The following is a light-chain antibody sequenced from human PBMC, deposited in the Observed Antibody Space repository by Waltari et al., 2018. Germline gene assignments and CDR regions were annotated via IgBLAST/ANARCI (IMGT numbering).Light chain of an antibody. J-gene: IGLJ1*01. CDR3: AAWDDSLNGQV. CDR2: SNN. CDR1: GSNIGRHH. V-gene: IGLV1-44*01. Sequence: QSVLTQPPSASGHPGQRVTISCSGTGSNIGRHHLNWYQPPPGTAPKLLIYSNNPRPSGVPDRFSGSKSGTSASLAISGLQSEDEADYYCAAWDDSLNGQVFGTGTKVTVL.